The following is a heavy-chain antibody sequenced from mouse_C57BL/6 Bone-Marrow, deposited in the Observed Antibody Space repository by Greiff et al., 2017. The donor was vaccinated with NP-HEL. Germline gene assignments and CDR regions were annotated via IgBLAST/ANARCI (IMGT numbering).Heavy chain of an antibody. Sequence: QVQLQQSGAELVKPGASVKLSCKASGYTFTSYWMHWVKQRPGQGLEWIGMIHPNSGSTNYNEKFKSKATLTVDKSSSTAYMQLSSLTSEDSAVYYCARSEDPKITTVFDYWGQGTTLTVSS. CDR3: ARSEDPKITTVFDY. D-gene: IGHD1-1*01. CDR1: GYTFTSYW. V-gene: IGHV1-64*01. CDR2: IHPNSGST. J-gene: IGHJ2*01.